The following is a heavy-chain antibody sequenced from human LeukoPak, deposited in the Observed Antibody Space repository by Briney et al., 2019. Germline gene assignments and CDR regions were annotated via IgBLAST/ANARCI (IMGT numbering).Heavy chain of an antibody. D-gene: IGHD1-26*01. J-gene: IGHJ4*02. Sequence: PSETLSLTCTVSGGSISSGSYYWSWIRQPAGKGLEWIGHIYTSGSTNYNPSLKSRVTISVDTSKNQFSLKLSSATAADTAVYYCARDLGSGSYGGADYWGQGTLVTVSS. V-gene: IGHV4-61*09. CDR3: ARDLGSGSYGGADY. CDR2: IYTSGST. CDR1: GGSISSGSYY.